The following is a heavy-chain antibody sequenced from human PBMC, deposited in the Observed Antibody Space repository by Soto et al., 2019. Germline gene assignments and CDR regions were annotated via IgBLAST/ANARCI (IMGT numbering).Heavy chain of an antibody. V-gene: IGHV3-23*01. CDR1: GFPFGSYG. Sequence: EVQLLESGGGLVQPGGSLRLSCAASGFPFGSYGMSWVRQAPGKGLEWVSAINGPGGSTYYADSVKGRFTISRDNSKNTLFLQMNSLRAEDTAMYFCAKDRMSTAIVDYWGQGTLVTVSS. CDR3: AKDRMSTAIVDY. CDR2: INGPGGST. J-gene: IGHJ4*02. D-gene: IGHD5-18*01.